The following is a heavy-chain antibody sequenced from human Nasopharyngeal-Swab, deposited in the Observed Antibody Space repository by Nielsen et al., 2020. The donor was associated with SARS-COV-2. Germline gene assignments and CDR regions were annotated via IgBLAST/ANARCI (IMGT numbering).Heavy chain of an antibody. CDR1: GGSISSSNW. D-gene: IGHD1-1*01. V-gene: IGHV4-4*02. CDR2: IYHRGST. CDR3: ARTTTTTPFDS. J-gene: IGHJ4*02. Sequence: SETLSLTCAVSGGSISSSNWWNWVRQPPGKGLEWIGEIYHRGSTNYNPSLKSRVTTSVDTSKDQFSLKLNSVTAADTAMYLCARTTTTTPFDSWGQGTLVAVSS.